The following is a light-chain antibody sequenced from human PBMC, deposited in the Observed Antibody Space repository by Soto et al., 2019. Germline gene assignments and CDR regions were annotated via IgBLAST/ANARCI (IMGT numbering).Light chain of an antibody. J-gene: IGKJ1*01. Sequence: DIQMTQSPSTLSASVGDRVTITCRASQSISVWLAWYQQKAGKAPNLLIYKASRLESGVPSRFSGSGSETEFTLTISGLQPDDFGTYYCQQYNSYVTFAQGTKVDIK. CDR1: QSISVW. CDR2: KAS. V-gene: IGKV1-5*03. CDR3: QQYNSYVT.